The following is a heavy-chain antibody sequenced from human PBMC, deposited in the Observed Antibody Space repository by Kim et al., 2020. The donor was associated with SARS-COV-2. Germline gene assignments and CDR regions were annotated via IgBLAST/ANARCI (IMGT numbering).Heavy chain of an antibody. Sequence: GGSLRLSCAASGFTFSSYGMHWVRQAPGKGLEWVAVIWYDGSNKYYADSVKGRFTISRDNSKNTLYLQMNSLRAEDTAVYYCAREWGYYGSGSTAHYYYYGMDVWGQGTTVTVSS. CDR3: AREWGYYGSGSTAHYYYYGMDV. CDR2: IWYDGSNK. J-gene: IGHJ6*02. V-gene: IGHV3-33*01. D-gene: IGHD3-10*01. CDR1: GFTFSSYG.